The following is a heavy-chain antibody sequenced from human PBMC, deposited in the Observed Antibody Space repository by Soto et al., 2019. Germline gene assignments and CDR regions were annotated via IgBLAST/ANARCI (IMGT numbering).Heavy chain of an antibody. J-gene: IGHJ4*02. V-gene: IGHV4-34*01. Sequence: SETLSLTCAVYGGSFSGYYWSWIRQPPGKGLEWIGEINHSGSTNYNPSLKSRVTISVDTSKNQFSLKLSSVTAADTAVYYCARGTSSWSTTVNRDYFDYWGQGTLVTVSS. CDR3: ARGTSSWSTTVNRDYFDY. CDR2: INHSGST. D-gene: IGHD4-17*01. CDR1: GGSFSGYY.